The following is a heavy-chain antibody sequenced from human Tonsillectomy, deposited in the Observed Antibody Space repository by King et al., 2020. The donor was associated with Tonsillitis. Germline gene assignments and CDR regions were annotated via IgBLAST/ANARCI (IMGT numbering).Heavy chain of an antibody. Sequence: VQLVESGGGLVEPGRSLRLSCAASGFTFDDYAMHWVRQAPGKGLEWVSGISWNSCSIGYADSVKGRFTISRDNAKNSLYLQMNSQRAEDTALYYCAKDLRYGSGSGFDYWGQGTLVTVSS. J-gene: IGHJ4*02. D-gene: IGHD3-10*01. CDR1: GFTFDDYA. V-gene: IGHV3-9*01. CDR3: AKDLRYGSGSGFDY. CDR2: ISWNSCSI.